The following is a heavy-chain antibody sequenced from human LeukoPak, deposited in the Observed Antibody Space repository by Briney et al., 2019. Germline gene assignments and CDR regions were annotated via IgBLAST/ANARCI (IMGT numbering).Heavy chain of an antibody. Sequence: GGSLRLSCAISGLTVSSLWMSWVRQAHGNGLDWVANIKQVGCENYHVDSVKGRFTISRDNAKNSLYLQKNRLRAEDTAVYYCARDSSGGYSYGVFDYWGQGTLVTVSS. CDR2: IKQVGCEN. V-gene: IGHV3-7*01. D-gene: IGHD5-18*01. CDR1: GLTVSSLW. CDR3: ARDSSGGYSYGVFDY. J-gene: IGHJ4*02.